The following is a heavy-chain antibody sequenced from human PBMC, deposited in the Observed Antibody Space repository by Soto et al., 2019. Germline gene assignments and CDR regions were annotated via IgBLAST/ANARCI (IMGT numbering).Heavy chain of an antibody. V-gene: IGHV4-39*01. CDR3: ARQASGWFGELLYYYYYGMDV. J-gene: IGHJ6*02. CDR1: GGSISSSSYY. CDR2: IYYSGST. D-gene: IGHD3-10*01. Sequence: SETLSLTCTVSGGSISSSSYYWGWIRQPPGKGLEWIGSIYYSGSTYYNPSLKSRVTISVDTSKNQFSLKLSSVTAADTAVYYCARQASGWFGELLYYYYYGMDVWGQGTTVTVSS.